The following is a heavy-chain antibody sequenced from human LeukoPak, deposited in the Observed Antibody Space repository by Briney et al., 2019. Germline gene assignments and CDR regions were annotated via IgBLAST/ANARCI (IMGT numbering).Heavy chain of an antibody. Sequence: GGSLRLSCAASGFTFDDYGMSWVRQAPGKGLEWVSGINWNGGSTGYADSVKGRFTISRDNFKNTLFLQMNTLRAEDTAVYYCARESGYAVGDYWGQGTLVTVSS. CDR3: ARESGYAVGDY. J-gene: IGHJ4*02. CDR2: INWNGGST. V-gene: IGHV3-20*04. D-gene: IGHD5-12*01. CDR1: GFTFDDYG.